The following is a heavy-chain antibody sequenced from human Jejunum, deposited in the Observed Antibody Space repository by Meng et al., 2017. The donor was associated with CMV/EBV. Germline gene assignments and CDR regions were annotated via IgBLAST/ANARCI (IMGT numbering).Heavy chain of an antibody. CDR2: VTYDGTNT. J-gene: IGHJ4*02. CDR1: GFDFSSHA. Sequence: GFDFSSHAMHWVRQAPGKGLEWMAVVTYDGTNTYHADSILGRFTVSRDNNRNTVSLQMKRVTSDDTGLYYCVRSPLSVARDFYFDHWGQGAQVTVSS. D-gene: IGHD5/OR15-5a*01. V-gene: IGHV3-30*04. CDR3: VRSPLSVARDFYFDH.